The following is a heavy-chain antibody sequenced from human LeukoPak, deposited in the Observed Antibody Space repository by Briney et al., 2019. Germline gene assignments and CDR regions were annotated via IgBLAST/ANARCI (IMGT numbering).Heavy chain of an antibody. Sequence: PGGSLRLSCAASGFTFSSYAMSWVRQAPGKGLEWVSAISGSGGSTYYADSVKGRFTISRDNSKNTLYLQMNSLRAEDTAVYYCAKSPPYYYDSSGYYPRWGQGTLVTVSS. D-gene: IGHD3-22*01. CDR1: GFTFSSYA. V-gene: IGHV3-23*01. J-gene: IGHJ4*02. CDR3: AKSPPYYYDSSGYYPR. CDR2: ISGSGGST.